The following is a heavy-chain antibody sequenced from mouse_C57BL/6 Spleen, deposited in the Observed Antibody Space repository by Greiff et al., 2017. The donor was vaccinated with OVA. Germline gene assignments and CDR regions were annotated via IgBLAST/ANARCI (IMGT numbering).Heavy chain of an antibody. V-gene: IGHV1-7*01. CDR3: YGYDEAWFAY. Sequence: VQLVESGAELAKPGASVKLSCKASGYTFTSYWMHWVKQRPGQGLEWIGYINPSSGYTKYNQKFKDKATLTADKSSSTAYMQLSSLTYEDSAVYYCYGYDEAWFAYWGQGTLVTVSA. CDR2: INPSSGYT. D-gene: IGHD2-2*01. CDR1: GYTFTSYW. J-gene: IGHJ3*01.